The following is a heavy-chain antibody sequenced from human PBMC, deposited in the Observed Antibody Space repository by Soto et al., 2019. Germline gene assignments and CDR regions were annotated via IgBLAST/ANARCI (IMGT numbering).Heavy chain of an antibody. CDR1: GFTFSSYA. D-gene: IGHD2-2*01. V-gene: IGHV3-23*01. Sequence: VGSLRLSCAASGFTFSSYAMSWVRQAPGKGLEWVSAISGSGGSTYYADSVKGRFTISRDNSKNTLYLQMNSLRAEDTAVYYCAKDRGRCSSTSCLYFDLWGRGTLVTVSS. CDR3: AKDRGRCSSTSCLYFDL. J-gene: IGHJ2*01. CDR2: ISGSGGST.